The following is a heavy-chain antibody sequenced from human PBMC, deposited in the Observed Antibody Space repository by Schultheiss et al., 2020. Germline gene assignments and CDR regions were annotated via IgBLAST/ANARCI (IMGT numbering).Heavy chain of an antibody. V-gene: IGHV3-30-3*01. CDR3: ARQWLVLGAFDI. Sequence: GGSLRLSCAASGFTFSSYAMHWVRQAPGKGLEWVAVISYDGSNKYYADSVKGRFTISRDNSKNTLYLQMNSLRAEDTAVYYCARQWLVLGAFDIWGQGTTVTVSS. CDR2: ISYDGSNK. D-gene: IGHD6-19*01. CDR1: GFTFSSYA. J-gene: IGHJ3*02.